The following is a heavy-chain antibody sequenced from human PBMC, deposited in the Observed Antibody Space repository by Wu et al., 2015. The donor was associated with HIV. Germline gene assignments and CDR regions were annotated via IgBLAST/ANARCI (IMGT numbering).Heavy chain of an antibody. CDR1: GYTFTDYY. Sequence: QVQLVQSGAEVKKLGASVKVSCKASGYTFTDYYIHWVRQAPRQGLEWMGWINPNSGGTNYAQKFQGRVTMTRDTSISTAYMELSRLRSDDTAVYYCALTQTTYYYGMDVWGQGTTVTVSS. J-gene: IGHJ6*02. CDR3: ALTQTTYYYGMDV. CDR2: INPNSGGT. V-gene: IGHV1-2*02. D-gene: IGHD1-7*01.